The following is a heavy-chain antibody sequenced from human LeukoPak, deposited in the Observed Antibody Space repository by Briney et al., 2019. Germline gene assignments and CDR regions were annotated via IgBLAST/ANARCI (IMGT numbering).Heavy chain of an antibody. CDR3: AKGGSSSHNWIDP. J-gene: IGHJ5*02. CDR2: IRNDGSND. D-gene: IGHD6-13*01. V-gene: IGHV3-30*02. CDR1: GSTFSDYG. Sequence: GGSLRLSCAASGSTFSDYGMHWVRQAPGKGLEWVAFIRNDGSNDYYPDSVKGRFTISRDNSRNTLYLQMNSLRAEDTAFYYCAKGGSSSHNWIDPWGQGTRVTVSS.